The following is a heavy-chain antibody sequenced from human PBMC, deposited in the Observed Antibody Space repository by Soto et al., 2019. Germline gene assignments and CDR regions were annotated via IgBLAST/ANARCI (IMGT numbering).Heavy chain of an antibody. Sequence: QVKLQESGPGLVKPSETLSLTCTVSGGSVSSGSYYWSWIRQPPGKGLEWIGYIYYSGSTNYNPSLKSRVTISVDTSKNQFSLKLSSVTAADTAVYYCARDFYDSSGYPYYYYYGMDVWGQGTTVTVSS. J-gene: IGHJ6*02. D-gene: IGHD3-22*01. CDR3: ARDFYDSSGYPYYYYYGMDV. CDR1: GGSVSSGSYY. V-gene: IGHV4-61*01. CDR2: IYYSGST.